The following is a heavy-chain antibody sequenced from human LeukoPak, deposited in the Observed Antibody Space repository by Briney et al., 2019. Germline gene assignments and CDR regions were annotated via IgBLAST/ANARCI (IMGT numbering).Heavy chain of an antibody. CDR2: MNPNSGNT. J-gene: IGHJ5*02. CDR1: GYTFTGYY. V-gene: IGHV1-8*02. CDR3: ATDRTYWFDP. D-gene: IGHD1-7*01. Sequence: ASVKVSCKASGYTFTGYYMHWVRQAPGQGLEWMGWMNPNSGNTGYAQKFQGRVTMTEDTYTDTAYMELSSLRSEDTAVYYCATDRTYWFDPWGQGTLVTVSS.